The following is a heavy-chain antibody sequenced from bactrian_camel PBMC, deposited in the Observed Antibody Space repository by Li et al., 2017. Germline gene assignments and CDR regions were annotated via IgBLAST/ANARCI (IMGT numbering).Heavy chain of an antibody. J-gene: IGHJ4*01. D-gene: IGHD2*01. Sequence: HVQLVESGGGSVQAGGSLRLSCAVSGFTYSGYCMGWFRQTPGKQREGVAGIDGNGRTNYADSVKGRFTISKDNAKNTLSLQMNSLKPDDTAMYYCARGPLGDCYTVNRLLSSDYWGQGTQVTVS. CDR3: ARGPLGDCYTVNRLLSSDY. CDR2: IDGNGRT. CDR1: GFTYSGYC. V-gene: IGHV3S53*01.